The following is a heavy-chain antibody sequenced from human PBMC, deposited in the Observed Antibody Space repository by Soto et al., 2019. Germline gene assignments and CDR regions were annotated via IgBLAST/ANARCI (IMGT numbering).Heavy chain of an antibody. CDR2: ISSSSSYT. V-gene: IGHV3-11*06. CDR3: ARVAPGASKYEDIFDY. D-gene: IGHD2-8*01. J-gene: IGHJ4*02. CDR1: GFTFSDYY. Sequence: QVQLVESGGGLVKPGGSLRLSCAASGFTFSDYYMSWIRQAPGKGLAWVSYISSSSSYTNYADSVKGRFTISRDNAKNSLYLQMNSLRAEDTAVYYCARVAPGASKYEDIFDYWGQGTLVTVSS.